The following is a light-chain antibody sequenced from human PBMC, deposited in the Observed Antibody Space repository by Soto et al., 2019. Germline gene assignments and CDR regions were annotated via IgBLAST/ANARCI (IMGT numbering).Light chain of an antibody. Sequence: DIQMTQSPSSLSASVGDRVTITCRASQGISTYLNWYQQKPGKAPKVLIYDASSLESGVPSRFSGSGSGTEFTLTISSLQPDDFATYYCQQYKSYPWTFGQGTKVDIK. CDR1: QGISTY. CDR3: QQYKSYPWT. CDR2: DAS. J-gene: IGKJ1*01. V-gene: IGKV1-5*01.